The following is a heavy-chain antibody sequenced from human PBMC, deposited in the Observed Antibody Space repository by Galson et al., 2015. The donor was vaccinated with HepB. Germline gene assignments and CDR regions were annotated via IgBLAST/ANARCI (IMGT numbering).Heavy chain of an antibody. CDR1: GGTFSSYT. CDR2: IIPILGIV. J-gene: IGHJ4*02. Sequence: SCKASGGTFSSYTISWVRQAPGQGLEWMGRIIPILGIVNYAQKFQGRVTITADKSTSTAYMELSSLRSEDTAVYYCARGATSQSGWVPSFDYWGQGTLVTVSS. V-gene: IGHV1-69*02. CDR3: ARGATSQSGWVPSFDY. D-gene: IGHD1-26*01.